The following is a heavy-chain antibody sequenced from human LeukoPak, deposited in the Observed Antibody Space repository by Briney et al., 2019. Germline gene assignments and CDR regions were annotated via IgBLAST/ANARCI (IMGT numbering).Heavy chain of an antibody. Sequence: SVKVSCKASGGTFSSYAISWVRQAPGQGLEWMGGIIPTFGTANYAQKFQGRVTITADESTSTAYMELSSLRSEDTAVYYCARGQYYDFWSGYPGTRFDYWGQGTLVTVSS. CDR3: ARGQYYDFWSGYPGTRFDY. V-gene: IGHV1-69*13. J-gene: IGHJ4*02. CDR1: GGTFSSYA. CDR2: IIPTFGTA. D-gene: IGHD3-3*01.